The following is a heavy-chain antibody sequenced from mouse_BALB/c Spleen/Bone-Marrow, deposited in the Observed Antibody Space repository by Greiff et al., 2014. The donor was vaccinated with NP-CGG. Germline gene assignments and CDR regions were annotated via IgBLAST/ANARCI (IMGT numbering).Heavy chain of an antibody. J-gene: IGHJ3*01. CDR1: GYSITSNYA. D-gene: IGHD1-1*02. CDR2: ITFSGST. Sequence: EVKLMESGPGLVKPSQSLSLTCTVTGYSITSNYAWNWIRQFPGNKLEWMGYITFSGSTSFNPSLKSRISITRDTSKNQFFLLLNSVTTEDTATYYCASYGAWFAYWGQGTLVTVSA. CDR3: ASYGAWFAY. V-gene: IGHV3-2*02.